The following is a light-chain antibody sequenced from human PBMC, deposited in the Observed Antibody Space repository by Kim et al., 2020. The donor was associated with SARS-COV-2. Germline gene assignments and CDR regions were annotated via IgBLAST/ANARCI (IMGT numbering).Light chain of an antibody. V-gene: IGLV3-19*01. CDR1: SLRSYY. CDR2: GSN. Sequence: SSELTQDPAVSVALGQTVRIKCQGDSLRSYYASWYRQNPGQAPLLVIHGSNIRPSGIPARFSGSNSGNTSSLTITESQAEDEADYYCCSRDNSGNPFNWVFGGGTQLTVL. CDR3: CSRDNSGNPFNWV. J-gene: IGLJ3*02.